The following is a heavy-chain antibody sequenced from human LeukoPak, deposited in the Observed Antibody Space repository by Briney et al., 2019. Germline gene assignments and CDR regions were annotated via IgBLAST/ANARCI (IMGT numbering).Heavy chain of an antibody. CDR1: GFSFSTYA. Sequence: GGSLSLSCSASGFSFSTYAMNWVRQAPGKGLEWVSLISGDGESTYADSVKGRFTLSRDNSKRMLYLQMNSLRAEDTAVYYCAKGFRGAATDAFHIWGQGTTVTVSS. J-gene: IGHJ3*02. V-gene: IGHV3-23*01. CDR2: ISGDGEST. CDR3: AKGFRGAATDAFHI. D-gene: IGHD3-10*01.